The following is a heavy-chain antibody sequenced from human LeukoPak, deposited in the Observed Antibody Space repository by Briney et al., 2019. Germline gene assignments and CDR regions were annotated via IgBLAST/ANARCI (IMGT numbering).Heavy chain of an antibody. CDR3: ARDGGYHNDSSGYSFDS. Sequence: GGSLRLSCAASGFTFSTYNMNWVRQAPGKGLEWVSSISSSSSYIYYADSVKGRFTISRDNAKNSLYLQMISLRAEDTALYYCARDGGYHNDSSGYSFDSWGQGTLVTVSS. D-gene: IGHD3-22*01. CDR2: ISSSSSYI. J-gene: IGHJ4*02. V-gene: IGHV3-21*01. CDR1: GFTFSTYN.